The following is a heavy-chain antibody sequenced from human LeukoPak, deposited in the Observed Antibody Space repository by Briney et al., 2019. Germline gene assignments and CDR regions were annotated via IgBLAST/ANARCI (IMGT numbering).Heavy chain of an antibody. V-gene: IGHV1-46*01. Sequence: ASVKVSCKASGYTFTSYFMNWVRQAPGQGLEWMGIINPSGGSTTYAQKFQGRVTMTRDMSTSTVYMELSSLRSEDTAVYYCARDLFWDSYGQRFDYWGQGTLVTVSS. CDR2: INPSGGST. CDR3: ARDLFWDSYGQRFDY. CDR1: GYTFTSYF. D-gene: IGHD5-18*01. J-gene: IGHJ4*02.